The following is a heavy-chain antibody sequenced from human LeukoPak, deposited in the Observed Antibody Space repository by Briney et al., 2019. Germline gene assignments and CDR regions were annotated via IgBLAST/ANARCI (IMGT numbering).Heavy chain of an antibody. D-gene: IGHD6-6*01. Sequence: GGSLRLSCAASGFTFSSYWMSWVRQAPGKGLVWVSRISPTGSTTSYADSVKGRFTVSRDNAKNTLYLQVNNLRAEDTAVYYCARGPNSNWSGLDFWGQGTLLTVSS. CDR2: ISPTGSTT. CDR1: GFTFSSYW. CDR3: ARGPNSNWSGLDF. J-gene: IGHJ4*02. V-gene: IGHV3-74*01.